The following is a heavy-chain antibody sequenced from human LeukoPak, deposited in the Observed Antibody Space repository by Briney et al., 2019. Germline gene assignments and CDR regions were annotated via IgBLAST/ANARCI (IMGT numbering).Heavy chain of an antibody. Sequence: SVKVSCKASGGTFSSYAISWVRQAPGQGLEWMGGIIPIFGTANYAQKFQGRVTITADKSTSTAYMELSSLRSEDTAVYYCARDSYYDSSGSPAWYFDLWGRGTLVTVSS. D-gene: IGHD3-22*01. J-gene: IGHJ2*01. CDR2: IIPIFGTA. CDR3: ARDSYYDSSGSPAWYFDL. V-gene: IGHV1-69*06. CDR1: GGTFSSYA.